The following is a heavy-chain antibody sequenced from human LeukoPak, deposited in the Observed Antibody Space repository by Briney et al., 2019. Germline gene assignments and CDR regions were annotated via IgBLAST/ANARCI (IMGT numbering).Heavy chain of an antibody. Sequence: PGRSLRLSCAASGSTFSGHLLHWVRQAPGKGLEWVAGTAYEGGEKYYADSVSGRFTISRDNSDNTVYLQMNGLRLEDTAVYYCASRDDWFDPWGQGTLVTVSS. CDR3: ASRDDWFDP. CDR2: TAYEGGEK. CDR1: GSTFSGHL. J-gene: IGHJ5*02. V-gene: IGHV3-30*01.